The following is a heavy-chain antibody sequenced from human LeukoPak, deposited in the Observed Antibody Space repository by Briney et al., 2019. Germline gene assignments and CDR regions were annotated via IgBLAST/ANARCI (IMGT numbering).Heavy chain of an antibody. Sequence: ASVKVSCKASGYTFTSYYMHWVRQAPGQGLEWMEIINPSGGSTSYAQKFQGRVTMTRDTSTSTVYMELSSLRSEDTAVYYCARDASRGYQLLLGWFDPWGQGTLVTVSS. CDR3: ARDASRGYQLLLGWFDP. CDR1: GYTFTSYY. V-gene: IGHV1-46*01. D-gene: IGHD2-2*01. J-gene: IGHJ5*02. CDR2: INPSGGST.